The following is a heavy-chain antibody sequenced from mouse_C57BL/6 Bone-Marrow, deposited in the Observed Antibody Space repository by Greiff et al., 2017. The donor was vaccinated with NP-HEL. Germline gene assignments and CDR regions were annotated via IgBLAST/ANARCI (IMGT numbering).Heavy chain of an antibody. CDR2: IYPRSGNT. CDR1: GYTFTSYG. D-gene: IGHD1-1*01. J-gene: IGHJ2*01. Sequence: QVQLKESGAELARPGASVKLSCKASGYTFTSYGISWVKQRTGQGLEWIGEIYPRSGNTYYNEKFKGKATLTADKSSSTAYMELRSLTSEDSAVYFCARGTFTTVVGGGFYWGQGTTLTVSS. V-gene: IGHV1-81*01. CDR3: ARGTFTTVVGGGFY.